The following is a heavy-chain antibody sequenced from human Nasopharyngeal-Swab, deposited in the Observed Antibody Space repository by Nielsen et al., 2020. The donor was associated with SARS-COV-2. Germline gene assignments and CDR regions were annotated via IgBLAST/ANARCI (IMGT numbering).Heavy chain of an antibody. CDR2: IYHSGST. Sequence: RQAPGKGLEGIGYIYHSGSTYYNPSLKSRVTISVDRSKNQFSLKLSSVTAADTAVYYCARERWERRGGGKMGMDVWGQGTTVTVSS. CDR3: ARERWERRGGGKMGMDV. V-gene: IGHV4-30-2*01. J-gene: IGHJ6*02. D-gene: IGHD1-26*01.